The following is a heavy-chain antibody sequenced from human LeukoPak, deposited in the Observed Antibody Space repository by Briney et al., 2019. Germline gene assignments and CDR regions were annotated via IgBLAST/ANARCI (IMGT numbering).Heavy chain of an antibody. CDR3: ARDRLVRGVNGPRPLYY. V-gene: IGHV3-33*01. J-gene: IGHJ4*02. CDR2: IWYDGSDK. Sequence: GRSLRLSCAASGFTFSVFGMRWVRQAPGKGLEWVAVIWYDGSDKYYADSVKGRFTISRDNSKNTLYLQMNSLRAEDTAVYYCARDRLVRGVNGPRPLYYWGQGTLVTVSS. D-gene: IGHD3-10*01. CDR1: GFTFSVFG.